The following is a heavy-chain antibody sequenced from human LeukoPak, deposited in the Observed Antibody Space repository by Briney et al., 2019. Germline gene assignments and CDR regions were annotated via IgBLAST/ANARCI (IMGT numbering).Heavy chain of an antibody. D-gene: IGHD1-20*01. CDR1: GFTVSSNY. Sequence: GGSLRLSCAASGFTVSSNYISWVRQAPGKGLEGGSGIYSAGSTYYSDSVRGRFTISRDNSTDTQYLQTNSLGAEDTAVYYCARDLTGKGEFWGEGTLVTVSS. V-gene: IGHV3-53*01. J-gene: IGHJ4*02. CDR3: ARDLTGKGEF. CDR2: IYSAGST.